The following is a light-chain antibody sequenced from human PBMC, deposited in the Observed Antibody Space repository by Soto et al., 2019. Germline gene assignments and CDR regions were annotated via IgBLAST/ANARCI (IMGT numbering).Light chain of an antibody. J-gene: IGKJ1*01. CDR2: RAS. Sequence: ILLRQSPATLSLSPGERATLSCRASQSVSSNLAWYQQKPGQAPRLLIQRASTRATGIPARFSGSGSGTEFTLTISSLQSEDFAVYFCQQYNNWPGTFGQGTKV. CDR1: QSVSSN. CDR3: QQYNNWPGT. V-gene: IGKV3-15*01.